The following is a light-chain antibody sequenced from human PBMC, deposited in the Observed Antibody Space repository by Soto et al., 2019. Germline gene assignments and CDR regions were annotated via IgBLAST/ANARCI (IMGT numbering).Light chain of an antibody. Sequence: EIVLTQSPGTLSLSPGERAALSCRASQRLSSSSLAWYQQKPGHGPRLLIYGASRRATGIPDRFSATESGTDFTLTISSLEPEDFAVYFRQQYDSTPWTFGQGTRVESK. CDR1: QRLSSSS. CDR3: QQYDSTPWT. CDR2: GAS. J-gene: IGKJ1*01. V-gene: IGKV3-20*01.